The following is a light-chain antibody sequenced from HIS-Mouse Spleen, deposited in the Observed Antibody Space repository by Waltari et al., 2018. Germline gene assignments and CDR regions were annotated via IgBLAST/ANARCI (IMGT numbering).Light chain of an antibody. V-gene: IGLV3-10*01. CDR1: GLPKKY. CDR2: EDS. CDR3: YSTDSSGNHRV. J-gene: IGLJ2*01. Sequence: SYELTQPPSVSVSPGQTARITCPGDGLPKKYAYWYQQKSGQAPVLVLYEDSKRPSGIPERFSGSSSGTMATLTISGAQVEDEADYYCYSTDSSGNHRVFGGGTKLTVL.